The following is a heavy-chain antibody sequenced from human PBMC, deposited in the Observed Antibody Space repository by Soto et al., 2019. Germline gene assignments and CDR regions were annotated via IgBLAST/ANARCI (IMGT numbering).Heavy chain of an antibody. Sequence: GXSVKVSCEASGGTFSSYAISWVRQAPGQGLEWMGGIIPIFGTANYSQKFQGRVTITADESTSTAYMDLSSLRSEDTAGYYRARVVGQLELRDCYGRDVWDQESTVTVSS. V-gene: IGHV1-69*01. CDR3: ARVVGQLELRDCYGRDV. CDR2: IIPIFGTA. CDR1: GGTFSSYA. D-gene: IGHD1-7*01. J-gene: IGHJ6*02.